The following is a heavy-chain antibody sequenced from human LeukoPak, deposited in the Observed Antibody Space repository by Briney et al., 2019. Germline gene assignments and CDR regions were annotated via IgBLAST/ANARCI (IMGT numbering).Heavy chain of an antibody. CDR3: SRGSYDALTGYSTLGES. D-gene: IGHD3-9*01. J-gene: IGHJ4*02. CDR1: GGSITGSSYY. CDR2: IYYRGST. V-gene: IGHV4-39*01. Sequence: SETLSLTCTVSGGSITGSSYYWGWIRQPPGKGLEWIGSIYYRGSTYYNVSLQSRVIISVDTSNNQLSLRLSSVTATDTAMYYCSRGSYDALTGYSTLGESWGQGTLVTVSS.